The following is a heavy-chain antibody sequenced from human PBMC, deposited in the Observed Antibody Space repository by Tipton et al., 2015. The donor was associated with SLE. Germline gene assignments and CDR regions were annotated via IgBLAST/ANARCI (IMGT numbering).Heavy chain of an antibody. V-gene: IGHV4-59*12. Sequence: TLSLTCTVSGGSIRSYSWTWIRQPPGKGLEWIGSVSYSGSTNYNPSLKSRVTISVDTSKNQFSLNLSSVTAADTAVYYCAIRTSMLRGLSAFDVWGLGTMVTVSS. D-gene: IGHD3-10*01. CDR1: GGSIRSYS. CDR3: AIRTSMLRGLSAFDV. CDR2: VSYSGST. J-gene: IGHJ3*01.